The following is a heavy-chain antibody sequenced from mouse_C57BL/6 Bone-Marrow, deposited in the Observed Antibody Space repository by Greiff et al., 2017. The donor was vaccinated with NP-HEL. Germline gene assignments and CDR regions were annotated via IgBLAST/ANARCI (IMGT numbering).Heavy chain of an antibody. D-gene: IGHD2-3*01. Sequence: QVQLQQSGAELVRPGASVTLSCKASGYTFTDYEMHWVKQTPVHGLEWIGAIDPETGGTAYNQKFKGKAILTADKSSSTAYMELRSLTSEDSAVYYCTRDGKYDVYYSFAYWGQGTLVTVSA. CDR1: GYTFTDYE. CDR2: IDPETGGT. J-gene: IGHJ3*01. V-gene: IGHV1-15*01. CDR3: TRDGKYDVYYSFAY.